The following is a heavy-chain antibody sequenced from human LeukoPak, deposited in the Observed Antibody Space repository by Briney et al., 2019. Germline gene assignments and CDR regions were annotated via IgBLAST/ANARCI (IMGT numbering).Heavy chain of an antibody. D-gene: IGHD3-3*01. CDR3: ARIDHYDFWSRGEVDY. CDR2: ISSSSSTI. J-gene: IGHJ4*02. CDR1: GFTFSSYS. Sequence: GGSLRLSCAASGFTFSSYSMNWVRQAPGKGLEWISYISSSSSTIYYANSVRGRFTISRDNAKNSLYLQMNSLRAEDTAVYYCARIDHYDFWSRGEVDYWGQGTLVTVSS. V-gene: IGHV3-48*04.